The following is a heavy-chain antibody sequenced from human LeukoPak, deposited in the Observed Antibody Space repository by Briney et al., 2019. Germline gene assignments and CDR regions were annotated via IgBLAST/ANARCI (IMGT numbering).Heavy chain of an antibody. Sequence: SETLSLTCTVSGGSISSYYWSWIRQPPGKGLEWIGYIHYSGSTNYNPSLKSRVTISVDTSKNQFSLKLSSVTAADTAVYYCARSRRVSNWFDPWGQGTLVTVSS. CDR2: IHYSGST. CDR3: ARSRRVSNWFDP. J-gene: IGHJ5*02. V-gene: IGHV4-59*01. CDR1: GGSISSYY.